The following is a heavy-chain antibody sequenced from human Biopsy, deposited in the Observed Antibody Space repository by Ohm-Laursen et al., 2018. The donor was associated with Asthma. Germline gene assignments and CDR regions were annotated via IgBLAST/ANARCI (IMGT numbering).Heavy chain of an antibody. CDR1: GGSFSGYY. CDR3: ARVVGGYCSSTSCYGGYYYGMDV. D-gene: IGHD2-2*01. J-gene: IGHJ6*02. V-gene: IGHV4-34*01. CDR2: INHSGST. Sequence: SDTLSLTCAVYGGSFSGYYWSWIRQPPGKGLEWIGEINHSGSTNYNPTIKSRVTISVDTSKNQFSLKLSSVTAADTAVYYWARVVGGYCSSTSCYGGYYYGMDVWGQGTTVTVSS.